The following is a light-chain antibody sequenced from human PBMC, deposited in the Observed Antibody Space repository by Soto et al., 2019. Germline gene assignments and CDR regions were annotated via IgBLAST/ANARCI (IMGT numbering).Light chain of an antibody. CDR3: QQYHSAPQT. CDR1: QSVLFSPNNKNY. J-gene: IGKJ1*01. V-gene: IGKV4-1*01. CDR2: WAS. Sequence: DIVMTQSPDSLAVSLGERATINCKSSQSVLFSPNNKNYLAWYQQKPGQPPKLLIYWASTRESGVHDRFSGSGSGTDFTLTISSLQAEDVAVYYCQQYHSAPQTFGQGTKVEIK.